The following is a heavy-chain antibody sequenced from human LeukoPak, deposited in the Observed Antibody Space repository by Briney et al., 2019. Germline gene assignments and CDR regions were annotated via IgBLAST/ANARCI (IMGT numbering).Heavy chain of an antibody. CDR2: ISYDGSTK. D-gene: IGHD3-22*01. Sequence: GRSLRLSCAASGFTFSQYAMNWVRQAPGKGLEWVAVISYDGSTKYYADSVKGRFTISRDNSKNTLGLQLNSLRAEDTAVYYCAGSDGYYSPLDYWGRETLVTVSS. J-gene: IGHJ4*02. CDR1: GFTFSQYA. V-gene: IGHV3-30-3*01. CDR3: AGSDGYYSPLDY.